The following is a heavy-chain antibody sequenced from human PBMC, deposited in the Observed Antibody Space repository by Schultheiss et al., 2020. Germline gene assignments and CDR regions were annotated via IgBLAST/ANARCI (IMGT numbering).Heavy chain of an antibody. CDR1: GFTFSSYS. CDR3: ARDYDSSGYYSLDV. V-gene: IGHV3-48*01. D-gene: IGHD3-22*01. Sequence: ESLKISCAASGFTFSSYSMNWVRQAPGKGLEWISYITTSSTAIYYADSVKGRFTISRDDAINSLYLQMNSLRAEDTAVYYCARDYDSSGYYSLDVWGQGTTVTVSS. CDR2: ITTSSTAI. J-gene: IGHJ6*02.